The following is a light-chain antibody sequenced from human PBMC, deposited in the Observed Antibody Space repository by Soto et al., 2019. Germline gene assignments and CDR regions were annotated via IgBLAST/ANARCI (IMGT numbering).Light chain of an antibody. J-gene: IGKJ4*01. CDR1: QGIAPY. Sequence: DVQMTQSPSSLSAFVGDRVTITCRASQGIAPYLAWFQQKPGKVPKLLIYATSTLQSGVPSRFSGSGSGTDFTLTINSLQPEDVGTYSCQQDNSAPLTFGGGTKVEIK. CDR2: ATS. V-gene: IGKV1-27*01. CDR3: QQDNSAPLT.